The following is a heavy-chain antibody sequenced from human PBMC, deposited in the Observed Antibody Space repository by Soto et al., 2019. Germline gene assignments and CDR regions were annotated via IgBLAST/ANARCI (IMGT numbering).Heavy chain of an antibody. CDR2: ISGSGGST. V-gene: IGHV3-23*01. J-gene: IGHJ4*02. D-gene: IGHD2-15*01. CDR3: AKESGGTAMIYYFDS. Sequence: GGSLRLSCAASGFTFSIYAMSWVRQAPGKGLEWVSAISGSGGSTYYADSVKGRFIISRDISKNTLYLQVNSLRAEDTAVYYCAKESGGTAMIYYFDSWGQGTLVTVSS. CDR1: GFTFSIYA.